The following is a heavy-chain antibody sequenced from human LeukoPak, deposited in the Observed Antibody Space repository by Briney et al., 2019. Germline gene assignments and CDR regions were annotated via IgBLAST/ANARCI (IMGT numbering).Heavy chain of an antibody. CDR1: GYTFTGYY. CDR3: ARVTMVRGVTPPGY. V-gene: IGHV1-2*02. J-gene: IGHJ4*02. CDR2: INPNSGGT. Sequence: ASVKVSCKASGYTFTGYYMHWVRQAPGQGLEWMGWINPNSGGTNCAQKFQGRVTMTRDTSISTAYMELSRLRSDDTAVYYCARVTMVRGVTPPGYWGQGTLVTVSS. D-gene: IGHD3-10*01.